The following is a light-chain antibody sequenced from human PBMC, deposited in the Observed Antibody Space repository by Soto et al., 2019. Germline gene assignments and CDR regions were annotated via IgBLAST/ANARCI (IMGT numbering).Light chain of an antibody. CDR1: QSVNIY. Sequence: EIVMTQSPATLSVSPGERATLSCMASQSVNIYLAWYQQKPGQAPRLLIFGASYRATGIPARFSGSGSGTDFTLTISSLEPEDFAVYYCQQRSNWPWTFGQGTKVDIK. V-gene: IGKV3-11*01. CDR2: GAS. CDR3: QQRSNWPWT. J-gene: IGKJ1*01.